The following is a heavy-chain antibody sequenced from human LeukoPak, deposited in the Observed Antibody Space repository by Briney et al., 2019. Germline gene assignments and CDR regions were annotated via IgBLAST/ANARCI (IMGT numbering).Heavy chain of an antibody. CDR3: ARVRRWSGYDEGLYY. Sequence: SVKVSCKASGGTFSSYAISWVRQAPGQGLEWMGRIIPILGIANYAQKFQGRVTITADKSTSTAYMELSSLRSEDTAVYYCARVRRWSGYDEGLYYWGQGTLVTASS. J-gene: IGHJ4*02. CDR1: GGTFSSYA. V-gene: IGHV1-69*04. D-gene: IGHD5-12*01. CDR2: IIPILGIA.